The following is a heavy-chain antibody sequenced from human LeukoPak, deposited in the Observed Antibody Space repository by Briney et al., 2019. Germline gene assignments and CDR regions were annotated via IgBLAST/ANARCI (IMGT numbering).Heavy chain of an antibody. V-gene: IGHV4-61*02. J-gene: IGHJ5*02. CDR3: ARGGNYWPQWWFDP. CDR1: GGSISSGSYY. CDR2: IYTSGST. D-gene: IGHD1-26*01. Sequence: ASETLSLTCTVSGGSISSGSYYWSWIRQPAGKGLEWIGRIYTSGSTNYNPSLKCRVTISVDTSKNQFSLKLSSVTAADTAVYYCARGGNYWPQWWFDPWGRGTLVSVSS.